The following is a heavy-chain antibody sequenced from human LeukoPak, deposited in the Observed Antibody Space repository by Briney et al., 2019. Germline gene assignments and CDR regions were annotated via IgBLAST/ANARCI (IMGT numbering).Heavy chain of an antibody. CDR3: ARVPAAGTGPDY. D-gene: IGHD6-13*01. V-gene: IGHV4-59*01. CDR2: FSYNVHS. J-gene: IGHJ4*02. CDR1: GASIRTYY. Sequence: PSETLSLTCSVSGASIRTYYWSWIRQPPGKGLEWVGFFSYNVHSDYNPSLKSRVTISVDTSKNQFSLRLSSVTAADTAIYYCARVPAAGTGPDYWGQGTLVTVSS.